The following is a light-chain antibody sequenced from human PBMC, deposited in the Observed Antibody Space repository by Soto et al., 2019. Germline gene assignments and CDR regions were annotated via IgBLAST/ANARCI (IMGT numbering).Light chain of an antibody. Sequence: QSVLTQPRSVSGSPGQSVTISCTGTSSDFGGYNYVSWYQQHPGKAPKLMIYDVNKRPSGVPDRFSGSKSGNTASLTIFGLQAEDEADYYCCSYAVTDLLFGGGTKLTVL. V-gene: IGLV2-11*01. J-gene: IGLJ2*01. CDR1: SSDFGGYNY. CDR3: CSYAVTDLL. CDR2: DVN.